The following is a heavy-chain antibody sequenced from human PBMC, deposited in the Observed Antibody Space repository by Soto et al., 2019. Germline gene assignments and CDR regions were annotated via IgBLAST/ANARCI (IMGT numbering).Heavy chain of an antibody. CDR1: GGSIRGYY. Sequence: SETLSLTCTVSGGSIRGYYWSWIRQPPGKGLEWIGYIYYSGSTNYNPSLKSRVTISVDTSKNQFSLKLSSVTAADTAVYYCASLRGYCSSTSCLPHMDVWGKGTTVTVSS. D-gene: IGHD2-2*01. CDR3: ASLRGYCSSTSCLPHMDV. V-gene: IGHV4-59*08. J-gene: IGHJ6*04. CDR2: IYYSGST.